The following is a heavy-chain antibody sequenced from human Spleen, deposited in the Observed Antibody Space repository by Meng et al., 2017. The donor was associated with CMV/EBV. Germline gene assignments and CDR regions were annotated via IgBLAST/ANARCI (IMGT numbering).Heavy chain of an antibody. CDR1: GGSISSSSYY. J-gene: IGHJ4*02. Sequence: SETLSLTCTVSGGSISSSSYYWGWIRQPPGKGLEWIGSIYYSGSTYYNPSLKSRVTISVDTSKNQFSLKLSSVTAADTAVYYCATAGYDFWSGFYTFDSWGQGRLVTVSS. V-gene: IGHV4-39*07. CDR2: IYYSGST. D-gene: IGHD3-3*01. CDR3: ATAGYDFWSGFYTFDS.